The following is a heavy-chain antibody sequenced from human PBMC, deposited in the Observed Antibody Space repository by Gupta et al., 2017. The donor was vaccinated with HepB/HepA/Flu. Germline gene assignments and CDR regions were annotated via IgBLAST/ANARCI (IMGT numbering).Heavy chain of an antibody. J-gene: IGHJ4*02. Sequence: QVQLRQWGAGLLKHSETLYLTCAVNGGSFNGYYWSWVRQLPGKGLEWIGEINHLGSINYNPSLESRVTISMDTSKNQFSLKVTSVTAADTSVYYCGNYRSGPGSYWGQGALVTVSS. D-gene: IGHD6-19*01. CDR2: INHLGSI. CDR3: GNYRSGPGSY. V-gene: IGHV4-34*01. CDR1: GGSFNGYY.